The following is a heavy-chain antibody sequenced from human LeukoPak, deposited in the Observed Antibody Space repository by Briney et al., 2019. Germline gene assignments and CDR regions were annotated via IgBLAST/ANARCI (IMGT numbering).Heavy chain of an antibody. V-gene: IGHV4-39*01. Sequence: PSETLSLTCTVSGGSVSSSSYYWGWIRQPPGKGLEWVGCIYNSGSTYYDPSLKSRVTISVDTSKNQVSLKVNSVTAADTAVYYCARHDAGNWFDPWGQGTLVTVSS. CDR1: GGSVSSSSYY. D-gene: IGHD3-10*01. J-gene: IGHJ5*02. CDR2: IYNSGST. CDR3: ARHDAGNWFDP.